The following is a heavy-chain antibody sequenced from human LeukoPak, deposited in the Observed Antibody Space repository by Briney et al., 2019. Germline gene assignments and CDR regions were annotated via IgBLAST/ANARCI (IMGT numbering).Heavy chain of an antibody. CDR1: GFTFSNAW. J-gene: IGHJ4*02. V-gene: IGHV3-15*01. CDR3: TTDAQRWLQPDY. Sequence: GGSLRLSCAASGFTFSNAWMSWVRQAPGKGLEWVGRIKSKTDGGTTDYAAPVKGRFTISRDDSKNTLYLQMNSLKTEDTAVYYCTTDAQRWLQPDYWGQGTLVTVSS. CDR2: IKSKTDGGTT. D-gene: IGHD5-24*01.